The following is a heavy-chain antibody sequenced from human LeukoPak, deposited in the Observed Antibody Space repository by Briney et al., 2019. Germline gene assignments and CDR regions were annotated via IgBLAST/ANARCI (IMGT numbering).Heavy chain of an antibody. V-gene: IGHV1-8*03. J-gene: IGHJ1*01. CDR2: MNPNSGDT. D-gene: IGHD2-8*01. CDR3: ASANFQH. Sequence: ASVKVSCKASGYTFTSYDINWVRQATGQGLEWMGWMNPNSGDTAYAQNFQGRVTITRSTSLTTAYMELSGLRSEDTAVYYCASANFQHWGQGTLVTVSS. CDR1: GYTFTSYD.